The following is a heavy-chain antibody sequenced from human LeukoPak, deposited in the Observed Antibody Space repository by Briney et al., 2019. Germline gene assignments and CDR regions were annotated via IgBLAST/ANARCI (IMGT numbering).Heavy chain of an antibody. V-gene: IGHV4-4*07. CDR2: IYTSGST. Sequence: SSETLSLTCTVSGGSISSYYWSWIRQPAGKGLEWIGRIYTSGSTNYNPSLKSRVTMSVDTSKNQFSLKLSSVTAADTAVYYCASHYYDSSGYYNYFDYWGPGTLVTVSS. J-gene: IGHJ4*02. D-gene: IGHD3-22*01. CDR3: ASHYYDSSGYYNYFDY. CDR1: GGSISSYY.